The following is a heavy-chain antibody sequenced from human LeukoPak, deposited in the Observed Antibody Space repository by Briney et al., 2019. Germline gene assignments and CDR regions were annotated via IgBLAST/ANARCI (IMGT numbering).Heavy chain of an antibody. CDR3: ARENYSNYVDY. CDR1: GYTFTDFY. J-gene: IGHJ4*02. D-gene: IGHD4-11*01. V-gene: IGHV1-2*02. CDR2: INPNTGDT. Sequence: GASVKVSCKASGYTFTDFYIHWVRQAPGQGLEWMAWINPNTGDTHYAQSFQGRVTVTRDTSISTAYMELTRLRSDDTAVFYCARENYSNYVDYWGQGSLVTVSS.